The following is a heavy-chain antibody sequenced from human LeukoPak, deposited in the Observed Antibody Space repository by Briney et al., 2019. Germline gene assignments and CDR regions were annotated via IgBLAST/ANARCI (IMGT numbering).Heavy chain of an antibody. CDR1: GFTFSSYS. V-gene: IGHV3-21*01. Sequence: GGSLRLSCAASGFTFSSYSMNWVRQAPGKGLEWVSSISSSSSYIYYADSVKGRFTISRDNAKNSLYLQMNSLRAEDTAAYYCARGGSSWFLDYWGQGTLVTVSS. D-gene: IGHD6-13*01. J-gene: IGHJ4*02. CDR3: ARGGSSWFLDY. CDR2: ISSSSSYI.